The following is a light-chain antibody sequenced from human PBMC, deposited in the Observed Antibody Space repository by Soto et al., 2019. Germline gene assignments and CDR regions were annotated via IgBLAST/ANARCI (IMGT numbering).Light chain of an antibody. J-gene: IGKJ1*01. Sequence: EIVLTQSPGTLSLSPGERATLSCRASQSVSSSYLAWDQQKPGQAPRLLIYGASSRATGIPDRFSGSGSGTGFTLTISRLEPEDFGVYYCQQYGSSPLTFGQGTQVEIK. CDR3: QQYGSSPLT. CDR2: GAS. CDR1: QSVSSSY. V-gene: IGKV3-20*01.